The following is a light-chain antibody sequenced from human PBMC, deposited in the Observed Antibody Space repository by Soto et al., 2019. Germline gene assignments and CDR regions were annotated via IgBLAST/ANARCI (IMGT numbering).Light chain of an antibody. Sequence: EIVMTQSPATLSVSPGERATLSCRASQSVSSNLAWYQQKPGQAPRLLIYGASTRAAGIPARCSGSGSGTEFTRTISGLQSEDFAVYYWQQYNNWPFPSWTVGQGTRVEIK. CDR3: QQYNNWPFPSWT. CDR2: GAS. J-gene: IGKJ1*01. V-gene: IGKV3-15*01. CDR1: QSVSSN.